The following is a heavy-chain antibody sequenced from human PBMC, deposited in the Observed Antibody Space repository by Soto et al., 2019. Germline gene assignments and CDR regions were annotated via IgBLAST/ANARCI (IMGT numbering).Heavy chain of an antibody. V-gene: IGHV3-23*01. CDR1: GFTFSTYT. J-gene: IGHJ3*02. Sequence: GGSLRLSCAASGFTFSTYTMSWVRQAPGKGLEWVSALSGSRDSTYYADSVKGRFIISRDNSKNTLYLQITRLRAEETAVYYWEKLGDRRRDAFDICGQEQMVTVSS. CDR3: EKLGDRRRDAFDI. CDR2: LSGSRDST.